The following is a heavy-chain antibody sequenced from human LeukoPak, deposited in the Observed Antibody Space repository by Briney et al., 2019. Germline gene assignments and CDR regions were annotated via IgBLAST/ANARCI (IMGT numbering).Heavy chain of an antibody. D-gene: IGHD5-12*01. CDR2: TSSSDAGT. V-gene: IGHV3-23*01. Sequence: GGSLRLSCAASGFTLSSYAMSWVRQAPGKGLEWVSATSSSDAGTYYADSVRGRFTISRDNAKNSLYPQMNSLRAEDTAVYYCARDRRGSGYDPGVIGYWGQGTLVTVSS. CDR3: ARDRRGSGYDPGVIGY. CDR1: GFTLSSYA. J-gene: IGHJ4*02.